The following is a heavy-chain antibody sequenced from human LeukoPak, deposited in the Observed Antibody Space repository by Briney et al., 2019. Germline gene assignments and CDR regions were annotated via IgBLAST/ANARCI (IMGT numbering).Heavy chain of an antibody. J-gene: IGHJ6*02. CDR2: IIPIFGTA. D-gene: IGHD6-19*01. CDR1: GGTFSSYA. V-gene: IGHV1-69*13. CDR3: ARDQVAAVAGYYYYYGMDV. Sequence: SVKVSFKASGGTFSSYAISWVRQAPGQGLEWMGGIIPIFGTANYAQKFQGRVTITADESTSTAYMELSSLRSEDTAVYYCARDQVAAVAGYYYYYGMDVWGQGTTVTVSS.